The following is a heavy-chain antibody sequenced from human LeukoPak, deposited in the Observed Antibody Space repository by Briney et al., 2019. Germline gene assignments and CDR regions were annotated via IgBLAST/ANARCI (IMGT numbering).Heavy chain of an antibody. V-gene: IGHV4-4*07. CDR2: IYSSGTS. CDR1: GGSISNFF. D-gene: IGHD4/OR15-4a*01. Sequence: SETLSLTCAVSGGSISNFFWSWVRQPAGKGLECIGRIYSSGTSYYNPSLKSQVTMSVDTSKNQFSLKLTSVTAADTAVYYCARGYGEATREAFDIWGLGTMVTVSS. J-gene: IGHJ3*02. CDR3: ARGYGEATREAFDI.